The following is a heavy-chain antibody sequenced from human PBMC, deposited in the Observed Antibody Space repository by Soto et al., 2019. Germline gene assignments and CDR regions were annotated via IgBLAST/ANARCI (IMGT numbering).Heavy chain of an antibody. J-gene: IGHJ4*02. Sequence: SETLSLTCTVSGGSVSSGSYYWSWIRQPPGKGLEWIGYIYYSGSTNYNPSLKSRVTISVDTSKNQFSLKLSSVTAADTAVYYCARGFDSSGYLDYWGQGTLVTVS. CDR3: ARGFDSSGYLDY. CDR1: GGSVSSGSYY. CDR2: IYYSGST. D-gene: IGHD3-22*01. V-gene: IGHV4-61*01.